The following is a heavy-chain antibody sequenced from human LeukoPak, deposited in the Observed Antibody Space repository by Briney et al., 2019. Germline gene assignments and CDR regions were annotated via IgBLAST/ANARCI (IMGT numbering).Heavy chain of an antibody. V-gene: IGHV4-39*07. CDR2: IYYSGST. J-gene: IGHJ3*02. CDR1: GGSISSSSYY. Sequence: SETLSLTCTVSGGSISSSSYYWGWIRQPPGKGLEWIGSIYYSGSTYYNPSLKSRVTISVDTSKNQFSLKLSSVTAADTAVYYCARAQTRGSSGWSFNSKTDAFDIWGQGTMVTVSS. D-gene: IGHD6-19*01. CDR3: ARAQTRGSSGWSFNSKTDAFDI.